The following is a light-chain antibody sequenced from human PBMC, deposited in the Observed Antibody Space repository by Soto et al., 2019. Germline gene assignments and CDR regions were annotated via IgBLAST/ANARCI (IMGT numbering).Light chain of an antibody. CDR2: DVN. CDR3: CSYAGSYTYV. CDR1: SSDVGGYNY. Sequence: QSVLTQPRSVSGSPGQSVTISCTVTSSDVGGYNYVSWYQQHPGKAPKPMIYDVNKRPSGVPDRFSGSKSGNTASLTISGLQAEDEADYYCCSYAGSYTYVFGTGTKVTAL. V-gene: IGLV2-11*01. J-gene: IGLJ1*01.